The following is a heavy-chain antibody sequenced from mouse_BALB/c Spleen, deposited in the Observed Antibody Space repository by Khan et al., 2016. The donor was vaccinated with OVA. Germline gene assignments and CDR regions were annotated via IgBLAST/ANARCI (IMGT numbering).Heavy chain of an antibody. D-gene: IGHD2-14*01. CDR3: LRDGAYHRNDGWFAY. CDR1: GYTFTSYT. CDR2: INPSNGYT. Sequence: QVQLQQSGAELARPGASVKMSCKASGYTFTSYTIHWIKVRPGQGLEWIGYINPSNGYTNYNQKFKDKATLTADKSSTTAFMQLSSLTSDDSAVYYVLRDGAYHRNDGWFAYWGQGTLVTVSA. V-gene: IGHV1-4*01. J-gene: IGHJ3*01.